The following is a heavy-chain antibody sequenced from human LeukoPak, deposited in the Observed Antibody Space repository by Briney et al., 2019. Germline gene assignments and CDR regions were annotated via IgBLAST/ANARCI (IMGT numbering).Heavy chain of an antibody. Sequence: ASVKVSCKASGYTFTSYAMHWVRQAPGQRLEWMGWINAGNGNTKCSQKFQGRVTITRDTSASTAYMELSSLRSEDTAVYYCARDLGLKSYYGMDVWGQGTTVTVSS. J-gene: IGHJ6*02. CDR2: INAGNGNT. CDR3: ARDLGLKSYYGMDV. CDR1: GYTFTSYA. D-gene: IGHD4-11*01. V-gene: IGHV1-3*01.